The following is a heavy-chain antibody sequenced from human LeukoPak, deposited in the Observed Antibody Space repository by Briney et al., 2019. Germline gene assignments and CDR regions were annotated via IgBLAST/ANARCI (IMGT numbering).Heavy chain of an antibody. Sequence: PSETLSLTCAVYGGSFSGYYWSWIRQPPGKGLEWIGEINHSGSTNYNPSLKSRVTSSVDTSKNQFSLKPSSVTAADTAVYYCARSMSGWYSDYWGQGALVTVSS. CDR2: INHSGST. D-gene: IGHD6-19*01. V-gene: IGHV4-34*01. CDR3: ARSMSGWYSDY. CDR1: GGSFSGYY. J-gene: IGHJ4*02.